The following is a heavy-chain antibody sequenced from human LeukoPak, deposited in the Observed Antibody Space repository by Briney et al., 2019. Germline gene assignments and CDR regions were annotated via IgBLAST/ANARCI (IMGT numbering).Heavy chain of an antibody. CDR1: GFTFSSYA. J-gene: IGHJ4*02. D-gene: IGHD5-18*01. Sequence: GGSLRLSCAASGFTFSSYAMSWVRQAPGKGLEWVSAISGSGGSTHYADSVKGWFTISRDNSKNTLYLQMNSLRAEDTAVYYCAKAPGGHTAMDQYYFDYWGQGTLVTVSS. V-gene: IGHV3-23*01. CDR3: AKAPGGHTAMDQYYFDY. CDR2: ISGSGGST.